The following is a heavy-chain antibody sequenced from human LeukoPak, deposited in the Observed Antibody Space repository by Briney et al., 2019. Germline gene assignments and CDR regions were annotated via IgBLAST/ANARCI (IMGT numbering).Heavy chain of an antibody. CDR3: ARGNGTYCSSTSCYLFPTIPRTHP. Sequence: PGGSLRLSCAASGFTFSSYGMHWVRQAPGKGLAWVAVIWYDGSNKYYADSVKGRFTISRDNSKNTLYLQMNSLRAEDTAVYYCARGNGTYCSSTSCYLFPTIPRTHPWGQGTLVTVSS. J-gene: IGHJ5*02. CDR2: IWYDGSNK. D-gene: IGHD2-2*01. CDR1: GFTFSSYG. V-gene: IGHV3-33*01.